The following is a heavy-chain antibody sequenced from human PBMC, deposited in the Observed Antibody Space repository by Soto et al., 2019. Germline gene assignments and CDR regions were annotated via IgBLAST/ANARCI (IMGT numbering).Heavy chain of an antibody. D-gene: IGHD1-26*01. CDR2: IYYSGST. V-gene: IGHV4-61*01. CDR1: GGSVSSGSYY. CDR3: ARGGAIVA. Sequence: QVQLQESGPGLVKPSETLSLTCTVSGGSVSSGSYYWSWIRQPPGKGLEWIGYIYYSGSTNYNPSLKSRVTISVDTSKNQFSLKLSSVTAADKAVYYCARGGAIVAWGQGTLVTVSS. J-gene: IGHJ5*02.